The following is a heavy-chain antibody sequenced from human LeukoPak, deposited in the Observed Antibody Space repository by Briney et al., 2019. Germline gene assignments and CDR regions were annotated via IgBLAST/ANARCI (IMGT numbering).Heavy chain of an antibody. CDR3: ARDLGCLQPFDY. J-gene: IGHJ4*02. D-gene: IGHD5-24*01. V-gene: IGHV3-11*01. CDR2: ISSSGSNI. CDR1: GFTFSDFY. Sequence: GGSLRLSCSASGFTFSDFYMSWMPPAPGQGREGGLYISSSGSNIYYADSVKGPFTISRANATTSLDLQMLNLRDADIAVYDCARDLGCLQPFDYWGQGTLVTVSS.